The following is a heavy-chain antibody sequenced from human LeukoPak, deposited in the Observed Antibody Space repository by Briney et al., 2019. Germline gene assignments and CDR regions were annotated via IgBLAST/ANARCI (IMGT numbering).Heavy chain of an antibody. CDR1: GFTFSSYW. D-gene: IGHD2-15*01. V-gene: IGHV3-7*01. J-gene: IGHJ4*02. Sequence: GGSLRLSCAASGFTFSSYWMTWVRQAPGKGLEWVAHIKEDGGEKHYVDPVKGRFTISRDNAKNSLYLQMNSLRAEDTAMYYCVRDRGYCSGGTCYALWDYWGQGTLVTVSS. CDR2: IKEDGGEK. CDR3: VRDRGYCSGGTCYALWDY.